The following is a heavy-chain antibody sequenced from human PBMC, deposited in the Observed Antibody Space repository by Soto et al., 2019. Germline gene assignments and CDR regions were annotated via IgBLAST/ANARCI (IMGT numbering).Heavy chain of an antibody. Sequence: QVQLVQSGAEVKKPGASVKVSCKASGYTFTSYYMHWVRQAPGQGLEWMGIINPSGGSTSYAQKFQGRVTMTRDTSTSTVYMELSSLRSEDTAVYYCAGEFSHGADVYYYYGMDVWGQGTTVTVSS. CDR1: GYTFTSYY. J-gene: IGHJ6*02. CDR3: AGEFSHGADVYYYYGMDV. CDR2: INPSGGST. V-gene: IGHV1-46*01.